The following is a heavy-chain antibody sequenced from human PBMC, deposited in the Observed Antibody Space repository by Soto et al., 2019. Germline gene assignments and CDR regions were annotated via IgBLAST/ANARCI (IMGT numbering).Heavy chain of an antibody. D-gene: IGHD4-17*01. CDR1: GFTFSSYA. J-gene: IGHJ4*02. CDR3: AKDYYGDPYFDY. CDR2: ISGSGGST. V-gene: IGHV3-23*01. Sequence: GGSLRLSCAASGFTFSSYAMSWVRQAPGKGLEWVSAISGSGGSTYYADSVKGRSTISRDNSKNTLYLQMNSLRAEDTAVYYCAKDYYGDPYFDYWGQGTLVTVSS.